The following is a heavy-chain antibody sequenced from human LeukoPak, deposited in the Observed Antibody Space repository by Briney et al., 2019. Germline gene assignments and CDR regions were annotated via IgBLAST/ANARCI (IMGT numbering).Heavy chain of an antibody. J-gene: IGHJ6*02. CDR2: IYPGDSDT. D-gene: IGHD3-10*01. CDR3: ARHAVHTGTNYYYYGMDV. Sequence: GESLKISCKGSGYSLTSYWIGWVRQMPGKGLEWMGIIYPGDSDTRYSPSFQGQVTISADKSISTAYLQWSSLKASDTAMYYCARHAVHTGTNYYYYGMDVWGQGTTVTVSS. V-gene: IGHV5-51*01. CDR1: GYSLTSYW.